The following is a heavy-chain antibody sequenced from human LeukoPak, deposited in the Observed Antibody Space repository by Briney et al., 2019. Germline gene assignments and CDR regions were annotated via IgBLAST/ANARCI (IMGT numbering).Heavy chain of an antibody. J-gene: IGHJ4*02. V-gene: IGHV1-18*01. CDR1: GYIFTSYG. D-gene: IGHD4-17*01. CDR2: ISAYNCNT. Sequence: ASVTVSCKASGYIFTSYGISWVRQAPGQGLEWMGWISAYNCNTNYAHKLQGRVTITTDTHTRTLHIELRSLRSEDAAVYYCASVYGDYGNIDYWGQGTVVTVSS. CDR3: ASVYGDYGNIDY.